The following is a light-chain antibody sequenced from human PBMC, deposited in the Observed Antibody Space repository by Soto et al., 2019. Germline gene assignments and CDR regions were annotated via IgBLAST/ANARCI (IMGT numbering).Light chain of an antibody. J-gene: IGKJ5*01. Sequence: ELVMTQSPATLSVSPGERATLSCRSSQSVSSNLAWYQQKPGQAPRLLIYGASTRATGIPARFSGSGSGTEFTLTIRSLQSEDFAVYYCQQYNNWPPITFGQGTRLEIK. CDR1: QSVSSN. V-gene: IGKV3-15*01. CDR3: QQYNNWPPIT. CDR2: GAS.